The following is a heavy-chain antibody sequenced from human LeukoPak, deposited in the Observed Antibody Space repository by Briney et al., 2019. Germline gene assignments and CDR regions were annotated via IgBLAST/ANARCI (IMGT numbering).Heavy chain of an antibody. CDR2: IYYSGST. Sequence: SETLSLTCTVSGGSISSYYWSWIRQPPGKGLEWIGYIYYSGSTNYNPSLKSRVTISVDTSKNQFSLKLSSVTAADTAVYYCARDRLRFFYWGQGTLVTVSS. J-gene: IGHJ4*02. CDR1: GGSISSYY. V-gene: IGHV4-59*01. D-gene: IGHD3-3*01. CDR3: ARDRLRFFY.